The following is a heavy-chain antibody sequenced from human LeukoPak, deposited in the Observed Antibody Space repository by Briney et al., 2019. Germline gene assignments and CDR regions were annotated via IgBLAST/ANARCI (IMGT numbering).Heavy chain of an antibody. CDR1: GFTFSTYS. V-gene: IGHV3-30*04. J-gene: IGHJ6*03. D-gene: IGHD6-19*01. CDR3: GKDVRYSSGWYVGYYYYYMDV. Sequence: TGGSLRLSCAASGFTFSTYSMHWVRQAPGKGLEWVAFISYDGSSDYYADSVKGRFTISRDNSKNTLYLQMNSLRAEDTAVYYCGKDVRYSSGWYVGYYYYYMDVWGKGTTVTISS. CDR2: ISYDGSSD.